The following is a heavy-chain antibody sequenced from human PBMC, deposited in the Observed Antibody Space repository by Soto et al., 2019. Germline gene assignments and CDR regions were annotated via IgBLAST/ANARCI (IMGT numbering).Heavy chain of an antibody. CDR1: GYTFTMYG. J-gene: IGHJ4*02. Sequence: QGQLVQSGAEVKKPGASVKVSCKASGYTFTMYGITWVRQAPGQGLEWMGWSSAYNGKTDYAEKFQGRVAMTTDSSTTTAYMELRSLRPDDTAVYDCARLHRYGDHPPDYWGQGTPVIVSS. CDR3: ARLHRYGDHPPDY. D-gene: IGHD4-17*01. V-gene: IGHV1-18*01. CDR2: SSAYNGKT.